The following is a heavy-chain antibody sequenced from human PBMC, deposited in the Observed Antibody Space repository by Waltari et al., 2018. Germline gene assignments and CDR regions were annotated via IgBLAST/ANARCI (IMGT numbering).Heavy chain of an antibody. CDR1: GGTFSSYA. CDR3: ARPTRRGGNLAFDI. V-gene: IGHV1-69*05. CDR2: IIPIFGTA. J-gene: IGHJ3*02. Sequence: QVQLVQSGAEVKKPGSSVKVSCKASGGTFSSYAISWVRQAPGQGLEWMGGIIPIFGTANNAQKYQDRVTITTDEATSTAYMELSSLRSEGTAVYYCARPTRRGGNLAFDIWGQGTMLTVSS. D-gene: IGHD2-21*02.